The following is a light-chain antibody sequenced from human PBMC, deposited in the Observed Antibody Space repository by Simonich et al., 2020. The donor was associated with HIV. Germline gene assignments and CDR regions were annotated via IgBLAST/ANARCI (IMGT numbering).Light chain of an antibody. CDR3: QQYYGTPLT. J-gene: IGKJ4*01. CDR1: QSVLYSSNNKNY. Sequence: DIVMTQSPDSLAVSLGERATINCKSRQSVLYSSNNKNYLAWYQQKPGQPPKLLIYWASTRESGVPDRFSASGSGTDFTLTISSLQTEDVAVYYCQQYYGTPLTFGGGTRVEIK. CDR2: WAS. V-gene: IGKV4-1*01.